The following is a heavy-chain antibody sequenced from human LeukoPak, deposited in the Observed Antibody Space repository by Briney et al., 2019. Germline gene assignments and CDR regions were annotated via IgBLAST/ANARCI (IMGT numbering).Heavy chain of an antibody. Sequence: ASVKVSCKASGYTFTTYNINWVRQAPGQGPEWMGWINPNSGGTNYAQKFQGRVTMTRDTSISTAYMELSRLRSDDTAVYYCAREFRMCWFDPWGQGTLVTVSS. J-gene: IGHJ5*02. CDR2: INPNSGGT. D-gene: IGHD1-14*01. CDR3: AREFRMCWFDP. CDR1: GYTFTTYN. V-gene: IGHV1-2*02.